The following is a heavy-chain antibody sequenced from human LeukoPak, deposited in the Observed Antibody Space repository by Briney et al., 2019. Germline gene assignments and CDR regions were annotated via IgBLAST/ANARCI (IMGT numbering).Heavy chain of an antibody. D-gene: IGHD3-22*01. CDR1: GFTFSGYE. CDR2: ISSSGSTI. CDR3: ARDPPYYYDSSGASETASEN. Sequence: GGSLRLSCAASGFTFSGYEMNWVRQAPGKGPEWISYISSSGSTIYYADSVKGRFTISRDNAKNSLYLQMNSLRAEDTAVYYCARDPPYYYDSSGASETASENSGQGTLVTVSS. J-gene: IGHJ4*02. V-gene: IGHV3-48*03.